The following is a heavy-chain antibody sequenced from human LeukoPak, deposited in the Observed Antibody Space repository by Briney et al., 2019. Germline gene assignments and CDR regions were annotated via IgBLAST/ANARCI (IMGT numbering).Heavy chain of an antibody. CDR3: ARDPQGMSYDSSGHYFDY. D-gene: IGHD3-22*01. CDR1: GFTFSSYA. J-gene: IGHJ4*02. V-gene: IGHV3-23*01. CDR2: ISGSGGST. Sequence: PGGSLRLSCAASGFTFSSYAMSWVRQAPGKGLEWVSAISGSGGSTYYADSVKGRFTISRDNSKNTLYLQMNSLRAEDTAVYYCARDPQGMSYDSSGHYFDYWGQGTLVTVSS.